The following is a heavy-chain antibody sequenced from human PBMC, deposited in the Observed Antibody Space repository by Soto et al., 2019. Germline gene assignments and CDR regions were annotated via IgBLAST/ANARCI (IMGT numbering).Heavy chain of an antibody. D-gene: IGHD4-17*01. CDR3: AREVRANLNDFGDYEWFDP. CDR1: GFTFSRYG. J-gene: IGHJ5*02. Sequence: QVQLVESGGGVVQPGSSLRLSCAASGFTFSRYGIHWVRQSPGKGLEWVSFISYDGGKTDYVDSVRGRFTISRDNSNYILYLQMRSLRAEDTAVYFCAREVRANLNDFGDYEWFDPWGQGTLVTVSS. CDR2: ISYDGGKT. V-gene: IGHV3-30*03.